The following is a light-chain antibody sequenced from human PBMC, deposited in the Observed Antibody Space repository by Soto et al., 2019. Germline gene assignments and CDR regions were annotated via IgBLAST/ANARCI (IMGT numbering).Light chain of an antibody. V-gene: IGLV1-40*01. CDR2: GNS. J-gene: IGLJ3*02. Sequence: QSVLTQPPSVSGAPGQRVTISCTGSSSNIGAGYDVHWYQQLPGTDPKLLISGNSNRPTGVPDRFSGAKSGTSASLAITGLQAEDEADYYCQCYDSSLSGWVFGGGTQLTVL. CDR3: QCYDSSLSGWV. CDR1: SSNIGAGYD.